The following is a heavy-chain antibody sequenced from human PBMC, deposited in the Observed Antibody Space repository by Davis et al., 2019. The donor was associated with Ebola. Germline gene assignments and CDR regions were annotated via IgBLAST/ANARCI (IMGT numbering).Heavy chain of an antibody. D-gene: IGHD6-19*01. CDR3: AKDRAAVADWYFDL. CDR1: GFTFSSYG. CDR2: IWYDGSNK. J-gene: IGHJ2*01. Sequence: GESLKISCAASGFTFSSYGIHWVRQAPGKGLEWVAVIWYDGSNKYYADSVKGRFTISRDNSKNTLYLQMNSLRAEDTAVYYCAKDRAAVADWYFDLWGRGTLVTVSS. V-gene: IGHV3-33*03.